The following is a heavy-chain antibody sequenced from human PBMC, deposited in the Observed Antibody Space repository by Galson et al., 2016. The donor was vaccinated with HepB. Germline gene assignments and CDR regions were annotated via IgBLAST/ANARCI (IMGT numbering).Heavy chain of an antibody. CDR2: ISSSGDHK. CDR3: ARGAARWAY. Sequence: SLRLSCAVSGFTLSNYSMNWVRQGQGKGLEWIAYISSSGDHKFYADSLKGRFTVSRDNAKNSLYLQISNLRIEDTAVYHCARGAARWAYWGQGTLVTVSS. V-gene: IGHV3-21*01. J-gene: IGHJ4*02. CDR1: GFTLSNYS. D-gene: IGHD6-6*01.